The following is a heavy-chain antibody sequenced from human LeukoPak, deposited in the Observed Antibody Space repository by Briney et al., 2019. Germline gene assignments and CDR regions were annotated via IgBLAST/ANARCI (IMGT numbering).Heavy chain of an antibody. V-gene: IGHV6-1*01. J-gene: IGHJ4*02. CDR1: GDSFSSNSAA. CDR3: ARDTGGYYDSSGYYDY. D-gene: IGHD3-22*01. CDR2: TYYRSKWYN. Sequence: SQTLSLTCALSGDSFSSNSAAWNWIRQSPSRGLEWLVRTYYRSKWYNDYAVSVKSRITINPDASKNQFSLQLNSVTPEDTAVYYCARDTGGYYDSSGYYDYWGQGTLVTVSS.